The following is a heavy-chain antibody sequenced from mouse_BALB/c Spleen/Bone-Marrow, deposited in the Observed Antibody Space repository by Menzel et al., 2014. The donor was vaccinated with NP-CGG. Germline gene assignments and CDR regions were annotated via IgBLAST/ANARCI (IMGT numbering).Heavy chain of an antibody. J-gene: IGHJ3*01. CDR1: GFNIKDTY. V-gene: IGHV14-3*02. CDR3: AANYRYLAWFAY. Sequence: EVQLQQSGAELVKPGASVKLSYTASGFNIKDTYMHWVKQRPEQGLEWIGRIDPANGNTKYDPKFQGKATITADTSSNTAYLQLSSLTSEDTAVYYCAANYRYLAWFAYWGQGTLVTVSA. D-gene: IGHD2-14*01. CDR2: IDPANGNT.